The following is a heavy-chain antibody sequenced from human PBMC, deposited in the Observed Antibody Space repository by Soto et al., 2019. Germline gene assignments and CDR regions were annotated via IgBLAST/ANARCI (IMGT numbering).Heavy chain of an antibody. CDR2: IKSETAGGTT. Sequence: GGSLRLSCAASEFTFTNAWMSWVRQAPGKGLEWVGRIKSETAGGTTDYAAPVQGRFTISRDESRNTLYLQMNSLKTEDTAVYYCTSLYYGHWGQGTLVTVSS. J-gene: IGHJ4*02. CDR3: TSLYYGH. D-gene: IGHD4-17*01. V-gene: IGHV3-15*01. CDR1: EFTFTNAW.